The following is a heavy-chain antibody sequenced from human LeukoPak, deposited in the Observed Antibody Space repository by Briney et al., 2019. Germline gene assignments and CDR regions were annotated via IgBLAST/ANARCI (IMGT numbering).Heavy chain of an antibody. CDR1: GGSISSYY. Sequence: SETLSLTCTVSGGSISSYYWSWIRQPAGKGLEWIGRIYTSGSTNYNPSLKSRVTMSVDTSKNQFSLKLSSETAADTAVYYCARDLEDIVVVPAAYYYYYMDVWGKGTTVTVSS. CDR3: ARDLEDIVVVPAAYYYYYMDV. V-gene: IGHV4-4*07. D-gene: IGHD2-2*01. CDR2: IYTSGST. J-gene: IGHJ6*03.